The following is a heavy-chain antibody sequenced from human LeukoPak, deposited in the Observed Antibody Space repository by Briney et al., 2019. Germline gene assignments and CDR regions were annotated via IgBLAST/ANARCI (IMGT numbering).Heavy chain of an antibody. V-gene: IGHV4-59*01. CDR2: LFYRGST. J-gene: IGHJ6*02. CDR1: GGSISRYY. D-gene: IGHD3-3*01. CDR3: ARGGDFWSGYSLGHYYYYGMDV. Sequence: SETLSLTCTVSGGSISRYYWSWIRQPPGKGLEWIGYLFYRGSTNYNPSLKSRVTISVHTSKKQFSLKLSSVTAADSAVYYCARGGDFWSGYSLGHYYYYGMDVWGQGTTVTVSS.